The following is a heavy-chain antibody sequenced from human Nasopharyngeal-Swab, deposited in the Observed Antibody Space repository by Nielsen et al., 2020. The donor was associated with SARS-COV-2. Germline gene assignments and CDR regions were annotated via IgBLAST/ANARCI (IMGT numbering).Heavy chain of an antibody. D-gene: IGHD2-15*01. CDR2: ISGSGGST. CDR1: FSSYA. V-gene: IGHV3-23*01. Sequence: FSSYALSWVRQAPGKGLEWVSAISGSGGSTYYADSVKGRFTISRDNSKNTLYLQMNSLRAEDTAVYYCAKTTGPFVVVVAATGDYWGQGTLVTVSS. CDR3: AKTTGPFVVVVAATGDY. J-gene: IGHJ4*02.